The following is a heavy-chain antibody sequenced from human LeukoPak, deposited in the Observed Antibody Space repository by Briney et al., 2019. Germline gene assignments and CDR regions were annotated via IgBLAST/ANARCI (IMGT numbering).Heavy chain of an antibody. CDR2: IYYTGST. CDR3: ASNYGMDV. Sequence: PSETLSLTCTVSGGSFGRYYWSWIRQPPGKGLEWLGYIYYTGSTSYNPSLESRVTISLDTSRNQFSLKLSSVTAADTAVYYCASNYGMDVWGQGTTVTVSS. CDR1: GGSFGRYY. V-gene: IGHV4-59*01. J-gene: IGHJ6*02.